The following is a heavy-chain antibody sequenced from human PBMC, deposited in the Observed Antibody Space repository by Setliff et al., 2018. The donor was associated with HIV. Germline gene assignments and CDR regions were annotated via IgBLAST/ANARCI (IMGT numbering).Heavy chain of an antibody. D-gene: IGHD3-22*01. CDR3: ARSRTSSGYYGVTGYGMDV. J-gene: IGHJ6*02. V-gene: IGHV4-59*11. CDR2: IYYSGST. CDR1: GGSISSHY. Sequence: ETLSLTCTVSGGSISSHYWSWIRQPPGKGLEWIGYIYYSGSTNYNPSLKSRVTISVATSKNQFSLKLNSVTTADTAVYYCARSRTSSGYYGVTGYGMDVWGQGTTVTVSS.